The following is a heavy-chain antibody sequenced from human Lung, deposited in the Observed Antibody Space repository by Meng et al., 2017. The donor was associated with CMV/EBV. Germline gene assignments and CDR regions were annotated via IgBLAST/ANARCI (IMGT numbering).Heavy chain of an antibody. CDR2: ISTYNGNT. D-gene: IGHD3-10*01. CDR1: GYTFINHA. Sequence: ASVKVSCKASGYTFINHAFNWVRQAPGQGLEWMGWISTYNGNTNYAPKLQGRVSMTTDRSTSTAFMELRSLRSDDTAVYYCARDYYGMEVWGTGTTVTGSS. J-gene: IGHJ6*04. V-gene: IGHV1-18*01. CDR3: ARDYYGMEV.